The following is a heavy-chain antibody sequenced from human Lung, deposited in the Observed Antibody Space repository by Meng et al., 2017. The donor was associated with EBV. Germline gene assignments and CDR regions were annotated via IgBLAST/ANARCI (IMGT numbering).Heavy chain of an antibody. J-gene: IGHJ4*02. CDR3: ARSSKWHEMWY. V-gene: IGHV4-4*07. CDR2: IYTSGST. D-gene: IGHD6-13*01. Sequence: QVQLQESGPGLVKPSQTLSLTCTVSGGSISSYYWSWIRQPAGKGLEWIGRIYTSGSTNYNPSLKSRVTMSEDTSKNQLSLKVNSVTAADTAVYYCARSSKWHEMWYWGQGTLVPSPQ. CDR1: GGSISSYY.